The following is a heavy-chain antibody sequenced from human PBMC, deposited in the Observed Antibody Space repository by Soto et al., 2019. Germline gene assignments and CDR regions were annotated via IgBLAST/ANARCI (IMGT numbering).Heavy chain of an antibody. CDR1: GFSLSTSGMR. Sequence: SGPTLVNPTQTLTLTCTFSGFSLSTSGMRVSWIRQPPGKALEWLARIDWDDDKFYNTSLKTRPTISKDSSKNQVVLTMTNMDPVDKATYYCARMFHCSGGTCPFDYWGQGALVTVSS. D-gene: IGHD2-15*01. CDR2: IDWDDDK. J-gene: IGHJ4*02. V-gene: IGHV2-70*04. CDR3: ARMFHCSGGTCPFDY.